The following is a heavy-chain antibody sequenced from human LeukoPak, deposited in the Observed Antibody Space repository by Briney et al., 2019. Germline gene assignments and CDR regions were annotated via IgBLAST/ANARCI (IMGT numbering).Heavy chain of an antibody. J-gene: IGHJ4*02. Sequence: ASVKVSCKASGYIFTKYVVHWVRQAPGQRPEWMGWIKAGIGDTKYSQNFQDRLTITRDTSASTVYMELSSLTSADTALYYCARDDCGDTCYPGGYWGQGTLVTVSS. CDR2: IKAGIGDT. CDR1: GYIFTKYV. D-gene: IGHD2-21*01. V-gene: IGHV1-3*01. CDR3: ARDDCGDTCYPGGY.